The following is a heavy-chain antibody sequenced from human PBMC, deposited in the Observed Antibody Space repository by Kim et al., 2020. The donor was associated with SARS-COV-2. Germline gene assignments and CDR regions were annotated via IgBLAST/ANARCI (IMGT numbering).Heavy chain of an antibody. V-gene: IGHV3-21*01. CDR3: ARVMVYAIRNNWFDP. Sequence: GGSLRLSCAASGFTFSSYSMNWVRQAPGKGLEWVSSISSSSSYIYYADSVKGRFTISRDNAKNSLYLQMNSLRAEDTAVYYCARVMVYAIRNNWFDPWGQGTLVTVSS. J-gene: IGHJ5*02. CDR2: ISSSSSYI. D-gene: IGHD2-8*01. CDR1: GFTFSSYS.